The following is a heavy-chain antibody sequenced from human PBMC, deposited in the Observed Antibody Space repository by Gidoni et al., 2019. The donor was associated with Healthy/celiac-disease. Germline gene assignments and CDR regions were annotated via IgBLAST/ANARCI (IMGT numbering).Heavy chain of an antibody. CDR2: LNHNSGGT. D-gene: IGHD3-3*01. V-gene: IGHV1-2*02. Sequence: QVQLVQSGAAVKTPGASVQVSCQASGYTFLGYYMHWVRQAPGQGLEWMGWLNHNSGGTNYAQKFQGRVTMTRDTSISTAYMELSRLRSDDTAVYYCARGGLRFLEWLFFDYWGQGTLVTVSS. CDR3: ARGGLRFLEWLFFDY. J-gene: IGHJ4*02. CDR1: GYTFLGYY.